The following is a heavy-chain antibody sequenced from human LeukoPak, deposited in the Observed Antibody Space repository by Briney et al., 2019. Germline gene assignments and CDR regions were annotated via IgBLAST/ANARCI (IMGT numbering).Heavy chain of an antibody. J-gene: IGHJ4*02. D-gene: IGHD2-2*02. Sequence: PGGSLRLSCAASGFTFSSYALSWVRQAPGKGLEWVSAISGCGGSTYYADSVKGRFTISRDNSKNTLYLQMNSLRAEDTAVYYCAGYNCSSTTCYTGGFDYWGQGTLVTVSS. CDR3: AGYNCSSTTCYTGGFDY. V-gene: IGHV3-23*01. CDR1: GFTFSSYA. CDR2: ISGCGGST.